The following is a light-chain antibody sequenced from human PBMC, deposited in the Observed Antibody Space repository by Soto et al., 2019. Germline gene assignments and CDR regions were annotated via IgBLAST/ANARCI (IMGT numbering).Light chain of an antibody. CDR3: QHVYNNPMA. V-gene: IGKV3D-15*01. Sequence: DMMTTQSPAALSASPGERATLTCRASESTNNYLAWYQQKPGQAPRLLIYGASTRATGIPDRFSGSGSGTDFTLTISSLHPDDFATYYCQHVYNNPMAFGLGTRLEIK. CDR1: ESTNNY. CDR2: GAS. J-gene: IGKJ5*01.